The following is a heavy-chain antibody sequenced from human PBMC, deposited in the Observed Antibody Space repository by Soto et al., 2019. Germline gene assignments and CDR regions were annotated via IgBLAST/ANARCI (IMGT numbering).Heavy chain of an antibody. CDR1: GYTFSTFG. CDR2: ISVEKGDT. Sequence: QVQVVQSGAEVKKPGASVKVACKASGYTFSTFGMSWVRQAPGQGRERMGWISVEKGDTNSAQKFQDRVTMTTDTSTGTAYMELRSLTSDDTAVYYCARCYCSVGSCFTCWHFDLWGRGTLVTVSS. D-gene: IGHD2-15*01. CDR3: ARCYCSVGSCFTCWHFDL. V-gene: IGHV1-18*01. J-gene: IGHJ2*01.